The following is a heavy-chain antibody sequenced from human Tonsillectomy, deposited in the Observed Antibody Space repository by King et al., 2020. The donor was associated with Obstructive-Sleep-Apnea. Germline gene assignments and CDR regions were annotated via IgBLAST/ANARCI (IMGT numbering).Heavy chain of an antibody. V-gene: IGHV5-51*01. CDR2: IYPGDSGT. CDR1: GYSFTSNW. Sequence: VQLVESGAEVKKPGESLKISCKGSGYSFTSNWIGWVRQMPGKGLEWVGIIYPGDSGTRYSASFRGQVTMSADKSFSTAYLQWSSLKASDTAMYYCARMEDWRYIGSWNDAFDIWGQGTMVTVSS. J-gene: IGHJ3*02. D-gene: IGHD5-12*01. CDR3: ARMEDWRYIGSWNDAFDI.